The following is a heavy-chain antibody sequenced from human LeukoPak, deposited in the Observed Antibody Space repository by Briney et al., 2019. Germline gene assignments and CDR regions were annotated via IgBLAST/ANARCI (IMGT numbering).Heavy chain of an antibody. CDR2: INADGSIR. V-gene: IGHV3-74*01. CDR1: DFIISHSW. Sequence: PGGSLRLSCVAWDFIISHSWVDWLRQDPGEGLVWVSSINADGSIRNYAESVKGRFTISRDTAKSTVFLQMNSLRVDDTAMYYCARSRDGTLDIWGQGAMVTVSS. D-gene: IGHD5-24*01. J-gene: IGHJ3*02. CDR3: ARSRDGTLDI.